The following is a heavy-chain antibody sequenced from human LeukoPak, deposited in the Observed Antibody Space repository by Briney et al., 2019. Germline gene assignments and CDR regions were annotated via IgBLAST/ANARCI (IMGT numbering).Heavy chain of an antibody. CDR1: GYTLTELS. CDR3: ARGPSITIFGVVIDYDAFDI. V-gene: IGHV1-24*01. Sequence: ASVKVSCKVSGYTLTELSMHWVRQAPGKGLEWMGGFDPEDGETIYAQKLQGRVTMTTDTSTSTAYMELRSLRSDDTAVYYCARGPSITIFGVVIDYDAFDIWGQGTMVTVSS. J-gene: IGHJ3*02. D-gene: IGHD3-3*01. CDR2: FDPEDGET.